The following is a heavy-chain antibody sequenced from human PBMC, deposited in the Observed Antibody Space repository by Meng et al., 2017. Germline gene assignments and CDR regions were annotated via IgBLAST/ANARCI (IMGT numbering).Heavy chain of an antibody. D-gene: IGHD6-13*01. Sequence: QVQLVQSGAEGEKPGASVKVSCKASGYTFTSYTIHWVRQAPGQSLAWMGWIKSANGDAKYSQKFQGRLTLTRDTSASTAYLELSSLTFEDTAVYYCARGTGSSWFDPWGQGTLVTVSS. V-gene: IGHV1-3*01. CDR3: ARGTGSSWFDP. J-gene: IGHJ5*02. CDR1: GYTFTSYT. CDR2: IKSANGDA.